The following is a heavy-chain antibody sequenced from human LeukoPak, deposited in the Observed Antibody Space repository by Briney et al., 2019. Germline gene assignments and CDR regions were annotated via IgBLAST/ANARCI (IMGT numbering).Heavy chain of an antibody. Sequence: SETLSLTCTVSGGSISSGRYYRAWIRQPPGKGLEYIGSINYRGSTYYNPSLKSRVTLSVDTSKNQFSLKLNSVTAADTAVYYCATYKYDYVWGNQHFDYWGQGTLVADSS. V-gene: IGHV4-39*07. J-gene: IGHJ4*02. CDR2: INYRGST. CDR3: ATYKYDYVWGNQHFDY. D-gene: IGHD3-16*01. CDR1: GGSISSGRYY.